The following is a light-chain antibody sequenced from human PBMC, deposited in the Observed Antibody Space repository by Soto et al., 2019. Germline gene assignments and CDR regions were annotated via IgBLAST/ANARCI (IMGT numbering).Light chain of an antibody. CDR3: QQYGSSPLT. V-gene: IGKV3-20*01. CDR2: SGD. Sequence: EAVVTQAPDTLSLSPGETASLSCRASQSVSSSVAWYQHKPGQSPRLVVYSGDKRAPGIPPRFSGSGSGTDFTLTISSLESDDFAIYYCQQYGSSPLTFGGGTKVDI. CDR1: QSVSSS. J-gene: IGKJ4*01.